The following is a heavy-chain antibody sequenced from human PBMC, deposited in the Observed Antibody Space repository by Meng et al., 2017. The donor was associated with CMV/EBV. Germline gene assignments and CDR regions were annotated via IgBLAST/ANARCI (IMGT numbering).Heavy chain of an antibody. Sequence: SSSRNWWSWVRQPPGKGLEWIGEIYHSGSTNYNPSLKSRVTISVDKSKNQFSLKLSSVTAADTAVYYCARIPGGYCSSTSCYVFDYWGQGTLVTVSS. D-gene: IGHD2-2*01. CDR1: SSSRNW. V-gene: IGHV4-4*02. CDR2: IYHSGST. CDR3: ARIPGGYCSSTSCYVFDY. J-gene: IGHJ4*02.